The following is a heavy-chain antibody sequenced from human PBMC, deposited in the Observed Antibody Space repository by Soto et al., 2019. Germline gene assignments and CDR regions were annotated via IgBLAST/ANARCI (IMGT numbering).Heavy chain of an antibody. CDR1: GGSVSSNIYY. CDR2: IYYSGST. V-gene: IGHV4-31*03. D-gene: IGHD3-10*01. CDR3: TAGYDYASDCFVFDH. J-gene: IGHJ4*02. Sequence: QVQLQESGPGLVKPSQTLSLICTVSGGSVSSNIYYWTWIRQHPGKGPEWIGHIYYSGSTYYNPSLKCRVTISLDTAKTQASLKLKSATAADTAVSYCTAGYDYASDCFVFDHWGQGTLVTVSS.